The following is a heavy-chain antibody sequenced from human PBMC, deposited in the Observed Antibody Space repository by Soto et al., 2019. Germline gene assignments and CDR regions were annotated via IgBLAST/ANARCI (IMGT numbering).Heavy chain of an antibody. J-gene: IGHJ6*02. D-gene: IGHD2-8*01. CDR1: GYSFTTYG. V-gene: IGHV1-18*01. CDR3: AKNGHPPYYYYGMDV. Sequence: ASVKASCKASGYSFTTYGSSWLRQAPGQGLEWMGWISGYNGDTNNAQKFQDRVTMTIDRSTTTAYLELRSLTSDDTAVYYCAKNGHPPYYYYGMDVWGQGTTVTVSS. CDR2: ISGYNGDT.